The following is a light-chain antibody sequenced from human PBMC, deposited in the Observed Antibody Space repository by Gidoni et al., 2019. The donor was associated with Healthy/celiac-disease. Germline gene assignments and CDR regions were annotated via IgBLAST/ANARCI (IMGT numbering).Light chain of an antibody. CDR1: SSDVGGYNY. J-gene: IGLJ3*02. CDR2: DVS. Sequence: QSALTQPASVSGSPGQSITISCTGTSSDVGGYNYVSWYQQHPGKAPTLMIYDVSNRHSGVSNRFSGSKSGNTASLTISGRQAEDEADYYCSSYISSSTRVFGGGTKLTVL. V-gene: IGLV2-14*01. CDR3: SSYISSSTRV.